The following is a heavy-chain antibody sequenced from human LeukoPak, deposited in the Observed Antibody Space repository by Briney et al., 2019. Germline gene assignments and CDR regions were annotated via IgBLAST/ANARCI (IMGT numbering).Heavy chain of an antibody. CDR1: GASISSHY. J-gene: IGHJ4*02. CDR2: IDNGGSP. D-gene: IGHD1-26*01. Sequence: MASETLSPTCTISGASISSHYWSWIRQPPGKELEWIGYIDNGGSPKYSPSLRSRVTISVVTSKNQFSLKLNSVTAADTAVYYCARDLGRVDSWGQGTLVTVSS. CDR3: ARDLGRVDS. V-gene: IGHV4-59*11.